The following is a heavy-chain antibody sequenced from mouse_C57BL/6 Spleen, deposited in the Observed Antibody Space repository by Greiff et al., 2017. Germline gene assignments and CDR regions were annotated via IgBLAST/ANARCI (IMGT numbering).Heavy chain of an antibody. Sequence: SGPELVKPGASVKISCKASGYAFSSSWMNWVKQRPGKGLEWIGRIYPGDGDTNYNGKFKGKATLTADKSSSTAYMQLSSLTSEDSAVYFCARSLNWEGFAYWGQGTLVTVSA. CDR2: IYPGDGDT. J-gene: IGHJ3*01. CDR1: GYAFSSSW. CDR3: ARSLNWEGFAY. D-gene: IGHD4-1*01. V-gene: IGHV1-82*01.